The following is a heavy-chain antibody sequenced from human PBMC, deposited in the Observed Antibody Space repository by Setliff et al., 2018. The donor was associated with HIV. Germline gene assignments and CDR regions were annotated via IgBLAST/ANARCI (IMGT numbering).Heavy chain of an antibody. V-gene: IGHV3-53*01. CDR2: IYSGGSTI. Sequence: PGGSLRLSCAASGFTVSSNYMSWVRQAPGKGLEWVSVIYSGGSTIYYADSVKGRFTISRDNAKNSLYLQMNSLRAEDTAVYYCARLSIAAAGLTYWGQGTLVTVSS. D-gene: IGHD6-13*01. J-gene: IGHJ4*02. CDR1: GFTVSSNY. CDR3: ARLSIAAAGLTY.